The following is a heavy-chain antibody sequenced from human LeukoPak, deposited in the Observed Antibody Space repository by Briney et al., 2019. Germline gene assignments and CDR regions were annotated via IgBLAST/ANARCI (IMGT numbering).Heavy chain of an antibody. CDR2: IYYSGST. CDR1: GGSISSYY. V-gene: IGHV4-59*01. CDR3: ASLASLYYYGSGSFDY. Sequence: PSETLSLTCTASGGSISSYYWSWTRQPPGKGLEWIGYIYYSGSTNYNPSLKSRVTISVDTSKNQFSLKLSSVTAADTAVYYCASLASLYYYGSGSFDYWGQGTLVTVSS. D-gene: IGHD3-10*01. J-gene: IGHJ4*02.